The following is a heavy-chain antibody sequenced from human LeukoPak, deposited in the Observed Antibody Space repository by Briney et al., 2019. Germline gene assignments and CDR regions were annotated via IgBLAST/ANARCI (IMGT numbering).Heavy chain of an antibody. V-gene: IGHV3-23*01. D-gene: IGHD6-13*01. J-gene: IGHJ5*02. CDR1: AFTFSSYA. CDR3: AKGIAAAGTGRWFDP. CDR2: ISGSGSST. Sequence: GGSLRPSCAASAFTFSSYAMNWVRQAPGKGLEWVSAISGSGSSTYYADSVKGRFTISRDNSKNTLYLQMNSLRAEDTAVYYCAKGIAAAGTGRWFDPWGQGTLVTVSS.